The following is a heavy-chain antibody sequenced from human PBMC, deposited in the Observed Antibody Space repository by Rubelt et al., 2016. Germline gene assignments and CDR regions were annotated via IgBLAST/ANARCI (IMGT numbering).Heavy chain of an antibody. D-gene: IGHD5-12*01. J-gene: IGHJ4*02. Sequence: QVQLVQSGAEVKKPGASVKVSCKASGYTFTGYYMHWVRQAPGQGLEWMGWINPNSGGTNYDQKFQGRVTMTRDTFVSTAYMELSRLTSDDTAVYYCARGNSGYDYGLDYWGQGTLVTVSS. CDR3: ARGNSGYDYGLDY. V-gene: IGHV1-2*02. CDR1: GYTFTGYY. CDR2: INPNSGGT.